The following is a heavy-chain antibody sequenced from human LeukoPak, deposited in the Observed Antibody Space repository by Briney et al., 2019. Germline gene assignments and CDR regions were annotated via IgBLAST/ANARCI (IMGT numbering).Heavy chain of an antibody. CDR3: ARGVSGSYGALFDS. V-gene: IGHV3-74*01. CDR1: GFTFSNYW. J-gene: IGHJ4*02. CDR2: INSDGSRT. D-gene: IGHD1-26*01. Sequence: GGSLRLSCAASGFTFSNYWMHWVRQAPGKGLVWVSRINSDGSRTTHADSVKGRFAISRDNAKNTLYLELNSLRGEDTAVYYCARGVSGSYGALFDSWGQGTLVTVSS.